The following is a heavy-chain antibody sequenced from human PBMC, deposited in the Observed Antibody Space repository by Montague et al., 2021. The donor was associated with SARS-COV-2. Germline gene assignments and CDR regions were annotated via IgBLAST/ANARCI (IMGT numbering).Heavy chain of an antibody. Sequence: PALVKPTQTLTLTCTFSGFSLSTSGMCVSWIRQPPGKALEWLARIDWDDDKHYSTSLKTWLTISKDTSKNQVVLTMTNMDPVDTATYYCARGSVVRGVSLDYWGQGTLVTVSS. CDR1: GFSLSTSGMC. D-gene: IGHD3-10*01. CDR2: IDWDDDK. V-gene: IGHV2-70*11. CDR3: ARGSVVRGVSLDY. J-gene: IGHJ4*02.